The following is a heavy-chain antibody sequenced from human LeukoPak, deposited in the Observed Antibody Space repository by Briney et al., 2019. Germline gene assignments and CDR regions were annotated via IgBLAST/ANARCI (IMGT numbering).Heavy chain of an antibody. V-gene: IGHV3-48*03. D-gene: IGHD3-10*01. CDR2: ISSSGSTI. CDR1: GFTFSSYE. CDR3: ARDRERVHYYGSGSYLSRFDP. J-gene: IGHJ5*02. Sequence: GGSLRLSCAASGFTFSSYEMNWVRQAPGKGLEWVSYISSSGSTIYYADSVKGRFTISRDNAKNSLYLQMNSLRAEDTAVYYCARDRERVHYYGSGSYLSRFDPWGQGTLVTVSS.